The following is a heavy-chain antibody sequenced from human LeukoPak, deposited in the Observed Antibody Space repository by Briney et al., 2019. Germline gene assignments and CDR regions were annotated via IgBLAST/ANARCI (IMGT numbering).Heavy chain of an antibody. J-gene: IGHJ6*02. CDR3: ARDPSIAAAGANYYYGMDV. V-gene: IGHV1-18*01. CDR1: GYTFTSYG. Sequence: ASVKVSCKASGYTFTSYGISWVRQAPGQGLEWMGWISAYNGNTNYAQKLQGRVTMTTDTSTSTAYMELRSLRSDDTAVYYCARDPSIAAAGANYYYGMDVRGQGTTVTVSS. D-gene: IGHD6-13*01. CDR2: ISAYNGNT.